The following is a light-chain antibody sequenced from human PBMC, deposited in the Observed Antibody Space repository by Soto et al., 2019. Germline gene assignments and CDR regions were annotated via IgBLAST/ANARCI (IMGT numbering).Light chain of an antibody. Sequence: SVLTQPPSVSEAPRQRVTISCSGSSSNIGNNGVNWYQQLPGKAPKLLIYYDDLLPSGVSDRFSASKSGTSASLAISGLQSEDEADYYCTAWDDSLNVYVFGAGTKLTVL. CDR2: YDD. V-gene: IGLV1-36*01. CDR3: TAWDDSLNVYV. CDR1: SSNIGNNG. J-gene: IGLJ1*01.